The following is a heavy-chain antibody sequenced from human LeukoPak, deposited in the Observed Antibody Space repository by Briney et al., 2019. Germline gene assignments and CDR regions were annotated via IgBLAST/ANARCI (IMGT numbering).Heavy chain of an antibody. V-gene: IGHV4-61*02. Sequence: SETLSLTCTVSGNSISSGDNYWSWIRQPAGKGLEWIGRIYTSGSTNYHPSLQRRFTMSLDASKNQFSLELNSVTPADTAVYYCARGGNYWPQWWFDPWGRGTLVSVSS. D-gene: IGHD1-26*01. CDR3: ARGGNYWPQWWFDP. CDR2: IYTSGST. J-gene: IGHJ5*02. CDR1: GNSISSGDNY.